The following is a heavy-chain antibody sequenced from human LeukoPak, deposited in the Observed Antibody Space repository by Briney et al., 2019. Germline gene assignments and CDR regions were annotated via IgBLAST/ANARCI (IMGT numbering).Heavy chain of an antibody. J-gene: IGHJ5*02. D-gene: IGHD2-15*01. V-gene: IGHV3-21*01. CDR3: AREGELAAIFNWFDP. Sequence: GGSLRLSCAASGFTFSSYSMNWVRQAPGKGLEWVSSISSSSSYIYYADSVKGRFTISRDNAKNSLYLQMNSLRAEDTAVYYCAREGELAAIFNWFDPWGQGTLVTVSS. CDR1: GFTFSSYS. CDR2: ISSSSSYI.